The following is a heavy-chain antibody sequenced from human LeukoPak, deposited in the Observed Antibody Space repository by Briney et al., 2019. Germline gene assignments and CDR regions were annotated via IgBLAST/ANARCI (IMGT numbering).Heavy chain of an antibody. Sequence: SETLSLTCTVSGASIRSHYWSWIRQPPVKGLEWIGYIYYSGSTNYNPSLKSRVTISVDTSKNQFSLKLSSVTAADTAVYYCARYSGYDYSFEYWGQGTLVTVSS. V-gene: IGHV4-59*11. CDR1: GASIRSHY. CDR3: ARYSGYDYSFEY. D-gene: IGHD5-12*01. J-gene: IGHJ4*02. CDR2: IYYSGST.